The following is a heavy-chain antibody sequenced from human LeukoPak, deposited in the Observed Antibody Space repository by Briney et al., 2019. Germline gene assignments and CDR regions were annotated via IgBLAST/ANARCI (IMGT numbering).Heavy chain of an antibody. CDR3: ARHVGGAYNYEVVWFDP. CDR1: GYSFTSYW. CDR2: IYPGDSDT. D-gene: IGHD5-24*01. V-gene: IGHV5-51*01. Sequence: GGSLKISCKGSGYSFTSYWIGWVRQMPGKGLEWMGIIYPGDSDTRYSPSFQGQVTISADKSISTAYLQWSSLKASDTAMYYCARHVGGAYNYEVVWFDPWGQGTLVTVSS. J-gene: IGHJ5*02.